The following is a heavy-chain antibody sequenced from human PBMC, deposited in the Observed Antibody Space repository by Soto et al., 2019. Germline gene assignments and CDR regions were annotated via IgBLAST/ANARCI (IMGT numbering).Heavy chain of an antibody. J-gene: IGHJ3*02. CDR1: GFPFSTQS. CDR2: ISGSGGST. CDR3: AKLVFLEWLSDAFDI. V-gene: IGHV3-23*01. D-gene: IGHD3-3*01. Sequence: GGSLRLSCAASGFPFSTQSMSWVRQAPGKGLEWVSAISGSGGSTYYADSVKGRFTISRDNSKNTLYLQTNSLRAEDTAVYYCAKLVFLEWLSDAFDIWGQGTMVTVSS.